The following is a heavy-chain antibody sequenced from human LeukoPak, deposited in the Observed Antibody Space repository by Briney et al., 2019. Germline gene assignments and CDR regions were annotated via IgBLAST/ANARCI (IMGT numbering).Heavy chain of an antibody. CDR1: EGTFNNYA. D-gene: IGHD3-10*01. CDR2: IIPFSGTA. CDR3: ASRTADYGSGSHYGY. Sequence: GASVKVSCKASEGTFNNYAISWVRQAPGQGLEWMGGIIPFSGTANYAQKFQGRVTITTDESTSTDYMELSNLRSDDTAVYYCASRTADYGSGSHYGYWGQGTLVTVSS. V-gene: IGHV1-69*05. J-gene: IGHJ4*02.